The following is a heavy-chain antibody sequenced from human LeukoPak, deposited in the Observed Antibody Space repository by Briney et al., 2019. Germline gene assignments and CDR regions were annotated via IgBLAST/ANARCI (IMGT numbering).Heavy chain of an antibody. CDR1: GYTFTDYY. J-gene: IGHJ4*02. CDR2: VDPEDGET. Sequence: ASVKVSCKVSGYTFTDYYMHWVQQAPGKGLEWVGLVDPEDGETIYAEKFQGRVTITADTSTDTAYMELSSLRSEDTAVYYCATERGIQLHVPYWGQGTLVTVSS. D-gene: IGHD5-18*01. CDR3: ATERGIQLHVPY. V-gene: IGHV1-69-2*01.